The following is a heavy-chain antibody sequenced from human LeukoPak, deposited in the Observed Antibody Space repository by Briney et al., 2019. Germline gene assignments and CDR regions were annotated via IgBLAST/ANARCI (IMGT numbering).Heavy chain of an antibody. CDR1: GFTFSSYS. D-gene: IGHD6-13*01. Sequence: GGSLRLSCAASGFTFSSYSMNWVRQAPGKGLEWVSSISSSSSYIYYVDSVKGRFTISRENAKNSLYLEMNSLRAEDTAVYYCARAPGASSRRYGMDVWGQGTTVTVSS. V-gene: IGHV3-21*01. J-gene: IGHJ6*02. CDR2: ISSSSSYI. CDR3: ARAPGASSRRYGMDV.